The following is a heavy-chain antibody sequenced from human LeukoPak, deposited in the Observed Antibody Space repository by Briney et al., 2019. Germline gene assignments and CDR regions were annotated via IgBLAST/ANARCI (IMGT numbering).Heavy chain of an antibody. CDR1: GGTFSSYA. V-gene: IGHV1-69*13. J-gene: IGHJ4*02. CDR2: IIPIFGTA. Sequence: ASVQDTFKACGGTFSSYAISWVRQAPGQGLEWMGGIIPIFGTANYAQKFQGRVTITADESTSTAYMELSSLRSEDTAVYYCARTSYDYVWGSYRLFDYWGQGTLVSVSS. CDR3: ARTSYDYVWGSYRLFDY. D-gene: IGHD3-16*02.